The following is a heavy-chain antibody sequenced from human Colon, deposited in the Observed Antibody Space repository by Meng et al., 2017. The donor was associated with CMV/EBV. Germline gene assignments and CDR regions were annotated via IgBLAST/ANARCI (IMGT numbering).Heavy chain of an antibody. CDR3: AKDMMGNRPYWYLDV. D-gene: IGHD3-16*01. Sequence: VFTFSSYAMAWVRRATGRGVGWVSSTSHIGATTYYADSVKGRFTISRDNYKNTLYLEMNSLRVEDTAVYYCAKDMMGNRPYWYLDVWGRGTLVTVSS. CDR2: TSHIGATT. V-gene: IGHV3-23*01. CDR1: VFTFSSYA. J-gene: IGHJ2*01.